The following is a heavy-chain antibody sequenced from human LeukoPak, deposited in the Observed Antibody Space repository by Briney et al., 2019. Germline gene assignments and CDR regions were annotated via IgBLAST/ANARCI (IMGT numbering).Heavy chain of an antibody. J-gene: IGHJ4*02. CDR2: IYPGDSDT. V-gene: IGHV5-51*01. D-gene: IGHD5-12*01. CDR3: ARREAVATGFFDY. Sequence: KRGESLKISCKGSGSSFSSYLIGWVRQLPGKGLEWMGIIYPGDSDTRYSPSFQGQVTISPDKSISTAYLQWSSLKASDTAMYYCARREAVATGFFDYWGQGTLVTVSS. CDR1: GSSFSSYL.